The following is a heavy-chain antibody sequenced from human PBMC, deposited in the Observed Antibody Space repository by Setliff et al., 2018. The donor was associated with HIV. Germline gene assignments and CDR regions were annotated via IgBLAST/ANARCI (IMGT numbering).Heavy chain of an antibody. CDR2: LYHAGST. CDR1: GVSISSHY. V-gene: IGHV4-59*11. Sequence: SETLSLTCNVSGVSISSHYWSWIRQPPGKGLEWIGTLYHAGSTSYNSSLKSRVTISGDTSKNLFSLKVTSVTAADTAVYYCARPVSKYFYGMDVWGLGTTVTISS. CDR3: ARPVSKYFYGMDV. J-gene: IGHJ6*02.